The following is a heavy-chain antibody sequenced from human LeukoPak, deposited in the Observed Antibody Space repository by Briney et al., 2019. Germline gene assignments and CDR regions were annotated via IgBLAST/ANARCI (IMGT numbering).Heavy chain of an antibody. CDR2: IYHSGSS. CDR3: ARASGADEMYNWFDP. CDR1: GVSISSGGYY. J-gene: IGHJ5*02. V-gene: IGHV4-30-2*01. Sequence: SETLSLTCAVSGVSISSGGYYWSWIRQPPGKGLEWIGYIYHSGSSYFNPSLKSRVTLSVDRSKNQFSLKLTSVTVADTAVYYCARASGADEMYNWFDPWGQGTLVIVSS. D-gene: IGHD2-8*02.